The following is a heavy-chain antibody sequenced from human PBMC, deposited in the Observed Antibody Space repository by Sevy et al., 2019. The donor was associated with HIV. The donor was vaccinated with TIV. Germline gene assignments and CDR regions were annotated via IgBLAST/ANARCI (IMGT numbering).Heavy chain of an antibody. CDR3: ARAYYYDSSAYYFDH. CDR2: INPNSGGT. D-gene: IGHD3-22*01. Sequence: ASVKVSCKASGYTFTAYYVHWVRQAPGQGLEWMGRINPNSGGTNYAQKFQGRVTMTRDTSISTAYMEPSGLRYDDTAVYHCARAYYYDSSAYYFDHWGQGTLVTVSS. CDR1: GYTFTAYY. V-gene: IGHV1-2*06. J-gene: IGHJ4*02.